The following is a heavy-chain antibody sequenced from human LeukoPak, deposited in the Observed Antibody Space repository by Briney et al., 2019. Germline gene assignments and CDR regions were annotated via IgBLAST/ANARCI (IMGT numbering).Heavy chain of an antibody. CDR3: ARHRTTVTTPFDF. Sequence: PSETLSLTCTVSGDSVSSYYWSWIRQPPGKGLEWIGYISYSGITKYKPSLKSRVSISVDTSKTQFSLRLTSVTAADTAVYYCARHRTTVTTPFDFWGQGTLVTVSS. V-gene: IGHV4-59*08. D-gene: IGHD4-11*01. J-gene: IGHJ4*02. CDR1: GDSVSSYY. CDR2: ISYSGIT.